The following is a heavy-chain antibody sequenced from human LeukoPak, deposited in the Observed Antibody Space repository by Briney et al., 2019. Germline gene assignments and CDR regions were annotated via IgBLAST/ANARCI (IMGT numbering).Heavy chain of an antibody. J-gene: IGHJ5*02. Sequence: ALVKVSCKASGYTFIAYYMHWVRQAPGQGLEWMGWINPNSGGTNYAQKFQGRVTMTRDTSISTAYMDLSRLRSDDTAVYYCARGMGVLVPAATWFDPWGQGTLVTVSS. V-gene: IGHV1-2*02. D-gene: IGHD2-2*01. CDR2: INPNSGGT. CDR3: ARGMGVLVPAATWFDP. CDR1: GYTFIAYY.